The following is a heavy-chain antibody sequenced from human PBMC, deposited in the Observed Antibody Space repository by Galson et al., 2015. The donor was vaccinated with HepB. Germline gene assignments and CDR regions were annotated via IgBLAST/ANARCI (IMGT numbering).Heavy chain of an antibody. Sequence: SLRLSCAASGFTFSSYAILWVRQAPGKGLEWVSGMSDNGDNTFYADAVKGRFTISRDISKNTVYLQMNSLRVEDTAVYYCATRSGASGWYSYFQHWGQGTLVTVSS. J-gene: IGHJ1*01. CDR3: ATRSGASGWYSYFQH. CDR1: GFTFSSYA. D-gene: IGHD6-19*01. CDR2: MSDNGDNT. V-gene: IGHV3-23*01.